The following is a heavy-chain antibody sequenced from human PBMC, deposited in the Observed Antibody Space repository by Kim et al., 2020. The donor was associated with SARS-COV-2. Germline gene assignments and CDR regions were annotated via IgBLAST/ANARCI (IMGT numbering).Heavy chain of an antibody. CDR2: IWYDGSKK. V-gene: IGHV3-33*01. CDR3: ASDGSGWRPEYLSGMDV. Sequence: WGFMRLSCAASGYTFSSYGMHWVRQAPGKGLEWAAVIWYDGSKKDYGDSGKGRFTISRDNSKKTAYLQMNRLIPENTAVYYCASDGSGWRPEYLSGMDV. CDR1: GYTFSSYG. D-gene: IGHD3-10*01. J-gene: IGHJ6*01.